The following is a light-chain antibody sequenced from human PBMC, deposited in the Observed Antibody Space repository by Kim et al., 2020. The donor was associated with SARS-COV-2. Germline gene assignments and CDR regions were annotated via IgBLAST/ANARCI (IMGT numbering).Light chain of an antibody. CDR2: SNN. V-gene: IGLV1-44*01. CDR1: SSNIGSNT. J-gene: IGLJ2*01. CDR3: AAWDDSLYVV. Sequence: ELTRPPSASGTPGQRVTISCSGSSSNIGSNTVNWYQQLPGTAPKLLIYSNNQRPSGVPDRFSGSKSGTSASLAISGLQSEDEADYYCAAWDDSLYVVF.